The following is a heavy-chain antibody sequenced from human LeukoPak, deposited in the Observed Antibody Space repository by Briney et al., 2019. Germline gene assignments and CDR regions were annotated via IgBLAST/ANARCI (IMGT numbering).Heavy chain of an antibody. Sequence: SETLSLTCTVPGGSISSYYWSWIRQPPGKGLEWIGYIYYSGSTNYNPSLKSRVTISVDTSKNQFSLKLSSVTAADTAVYYCARWGPSYFDYWGQGTLVTVSS. CDR1: GGSISSYY. V-gene: IGHV4-59*01. D-gene: IGHD3-16*01. CDR3: ARWGPSYFDY. CDR2: IYYSGST. J-gene: IGHJ4*02.